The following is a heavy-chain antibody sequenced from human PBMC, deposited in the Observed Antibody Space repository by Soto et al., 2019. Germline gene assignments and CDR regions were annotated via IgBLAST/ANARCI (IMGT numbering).Heavy chain of an antibody. CDR1: GFTFSSYE. D-gene: IGHD3-3*01. V-gene: IGHV3-48*03. Sequence: EVQLVESGGGLVQPGGSLRLSCAASGFTFSSYEMNWVRQAPGKGLEWVSYISSSGSTIYYADSVKGRFTISRDNAKNSLYLQMNSLRAEDTAVYYCAREVGYDFWIPQAGGDFDYWGQGTLVTVSS. J-gene: IGHJ4*02. CDR3: AREVGYDFWIPQAGGDFDY. CDR2: ISSSGSTI.